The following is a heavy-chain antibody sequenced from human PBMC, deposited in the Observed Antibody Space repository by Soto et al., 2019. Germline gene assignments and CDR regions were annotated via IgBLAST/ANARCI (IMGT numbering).Heavy chain of an antibody. CDR1: GYTFTSYA. CDR3: ARERDGSSWSSAESLQY. V-gene: IGHV1-3*01. Sequence: QVQLVQSGAEVKKPGASVKVSCKASGYTFTSYAMHWVRQAPGQRLEWMGWINAGNGNTKYSQKFQGRVTITRDTSASTAYMELSSLRSEDTAVYYCARERDGSSWSSAESLQYWGQGTLVTVSS. J-gene: IGHJ1*01. CDR2: INAGNGNT. D-gene: IGHD6-13*01.